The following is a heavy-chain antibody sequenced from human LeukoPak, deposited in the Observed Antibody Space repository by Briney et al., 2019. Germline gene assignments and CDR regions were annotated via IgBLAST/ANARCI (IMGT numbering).Heavy chain of an antibody. CDR1: GFTFDDYA. CDR2: ISWSSGSI. CDR3: AALAAAGSDAFDI. D-gene: IGHD6-13*01. Sequence: GRSLRLSCAASGFTFDDYAMHWVRQAPGKGLEWVSGISWSSGSIGYADSVKGRFTISRDSAKNSLYLQMNSLRTEDMALYYCAALAAAGSDAFDIWGQGTMVTVSS. V-gene: IGHV3-9*03. J-gene: IGHJ3*02.